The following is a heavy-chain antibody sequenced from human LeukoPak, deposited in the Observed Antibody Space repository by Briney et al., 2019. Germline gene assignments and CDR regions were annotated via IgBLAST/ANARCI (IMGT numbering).Heavy chain of an antibody. CDR1: GFTFSSYA. CDR2: ISGSGGST. Sequence: GGSLRLSCAASGFTFSSYAMSWVRQAPGKGLEWVSAISGSGGSTYYADSVKGRFTISRDNSKNTLYLQMNSLRAEDTAVYYCAGLPAYYYDTSGFYFDYWGQGTLVTVSS. V-gene: IGHV3-23*01. D-gene: IGHD3-22*01. CDR3: AGLPAYYYDTSGFYFDY. J-gene: IGHJ4*02.